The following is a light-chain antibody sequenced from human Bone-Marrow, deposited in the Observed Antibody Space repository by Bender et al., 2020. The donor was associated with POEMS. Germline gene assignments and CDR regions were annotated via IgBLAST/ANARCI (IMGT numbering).Light chain of an antibody. CDR2: NYH. CDR1: ISNIGRHP. J-gene: IGLJ3*02. Sequence: QSMLTQPPSASGTPGQRVTISCSGSISNIGRHPLNWYQHLPRTAPKLLMYNYHQRPSGVPDRFSGSQSGTSASLAISGLQSEDEAHYYCAAWDDNLDGLVFGGGTKLTVL. CDR3: AAWDDNLDGLV. V-gene: IGLV1-44*01.